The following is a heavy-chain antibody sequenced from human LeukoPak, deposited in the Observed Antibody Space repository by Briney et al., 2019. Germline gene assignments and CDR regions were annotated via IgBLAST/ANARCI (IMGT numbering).Heavy chain of an antibody. CDR2: ISAYNGNT. Sequence: ASVTVSCKASGYTFTSYGISWARQAPGQGLEWMGWISAYNGNTNYAQKLQGRVTMTIDTSTSTAYMELRSLRSDDTAVYYCGTGYCSSTSCFDCWGQGTLVTVSS. D-gene: IGHD2-2*01. CDR1: GYTFTSYG. J-gene: IGHJ4*02. CDR3: GTGYCSSTSCFDC. V-gene: IGHV1-18*01.